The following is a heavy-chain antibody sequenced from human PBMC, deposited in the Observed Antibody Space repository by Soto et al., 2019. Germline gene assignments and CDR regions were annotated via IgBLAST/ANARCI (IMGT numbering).Heavy chain of an antibody. CDR2: TYYRSKWYN. V-gene: IGHV6-1*01. CDR1: GDSVSSNSAT. CDR3: GRAHLGTDRYILEPFDP. D-gene: IGHD1-1*01. Sequence: SQTLSLTCAIPGDSVSSNSATWNWIRQSPSRGLEWLGRTYYRSKWYNDYAISVKSRITINPDTSKNQFSLQLNSVIPEDTAVYYCGRAHLGTDRYILEPFDPWGQGTLVTVSS. J-gene: IGHJ5*02.